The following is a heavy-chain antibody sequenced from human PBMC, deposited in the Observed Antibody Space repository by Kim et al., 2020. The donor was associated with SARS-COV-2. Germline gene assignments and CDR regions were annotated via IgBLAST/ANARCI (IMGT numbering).Heavy chain of an antibody. V-gene: IGHV5-10-1*01. CDR2: IDPSDSYT. CDR3: ASPKRGYSGYDRIFDAFDI. D-gene: IGHD5-12*01. J-gene: IGHJ3*02. CDR1: GYSFTSYW. Sequence: GESLKISCKGSGYSFTSYWISWVRQMPGKGLEWMGRIDPSDSYTNYSPSFQGHVTISADKSISTAYLQWSSLKASDTAMYYCASPKRGYSGYDRIFDAFDIWGQGTMVTVSS.